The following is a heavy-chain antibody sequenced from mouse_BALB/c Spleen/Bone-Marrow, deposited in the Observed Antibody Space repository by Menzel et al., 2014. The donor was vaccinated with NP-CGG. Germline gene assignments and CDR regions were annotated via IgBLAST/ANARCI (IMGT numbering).Heavy chain of an antibody. J-gene: IGHJ3*01. CDR2: IDPETGGT. V-gene: IGHV1-15*01. CDR3: TIVAY. CDR1: GYTFTAYE. Sequence: QVQLKQSEAELVRPGASVTLSRRASGYTFTAYEMFWVKQTPVHGLEWIGAIDPETGGTAYNQKFKGKATLIADKSSSTAYMELRSLTSEDSAVYYCTIVAYWGQGTLVTVSA.